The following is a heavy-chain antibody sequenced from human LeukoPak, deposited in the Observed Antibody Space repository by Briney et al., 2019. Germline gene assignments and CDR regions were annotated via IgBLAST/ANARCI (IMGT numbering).Heavy chain of an antibody. CDR1: GGSFSGYY. V-gene: IGHV4-34*01. CDR2: INHSGSA. Sequence: PSETLSLTCAVYGGSFSGYYWSWIRQPPGKGLEWIGEINHSGSANYNPSLKSQVTISGDTSKNQFSLKLSSVTAADTAVYYCARGLRIDYWGQGTLVTVSS. CDR3: ARGLRIDY. J-gene: IGHJ4*02.